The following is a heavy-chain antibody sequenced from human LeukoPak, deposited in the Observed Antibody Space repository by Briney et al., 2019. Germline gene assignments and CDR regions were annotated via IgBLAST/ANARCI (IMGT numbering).Heavy chain of an antibody. V-gene: IGHV4-30-4*08. CDR2: IYYSGST. Sequence: PSETLSLTCTVSGGSISSGDYYWRWIRQPPGTGLEWIGYIYYSGSTYYNPSLKSRVTISVDTSKNQFSLKLSSVTAADTAVYYCARDHEGYSSVHNQNWFDPWGQGTLVTVSS. CDR3: ARDHEGYSSVHNQNWFDP. J-gene: IGHJ5*02. D-gene: IGHD6-25*01. CDR1: GGSISSGDYY.